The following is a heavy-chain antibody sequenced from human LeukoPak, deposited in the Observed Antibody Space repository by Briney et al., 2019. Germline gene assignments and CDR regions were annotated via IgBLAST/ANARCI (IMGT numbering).Heavy chain of an antibody. CDR3: ASGLLRHCGGDCPDAFDI. CDR1: SGSISDSNFY. V-gene: IGHV3-69-1*01. CDR2: ISSSSYI. D-gene: IGHD2-21*02. Sequence: ETLSLTCTVSSGSISDSNFYWGWIRQPPGKGLEWVSSISSSSYIYYADSVKGRFTISRDNAKNSLYLQMNSLRAEDTAVYYCASGLLRHCGGDCPDAFDIWGQGTMVTVSS. J-gene: IGHJ3*02.